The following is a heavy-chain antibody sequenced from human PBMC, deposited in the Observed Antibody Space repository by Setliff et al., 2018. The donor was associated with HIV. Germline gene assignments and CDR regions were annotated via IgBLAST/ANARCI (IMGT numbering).Heavy chain of an antibody. J-gene: IGHJ5*02. V-gene: IGHV1-2*06. Sequence: ASVKVSCKASGYTFTDFYTHWVRQAPGQGLEWIGRINPKSGVADYLKKFQGRVTMTTDTSTNTAHMELIRPRFDDTAVYYCARAHFLVAMTRNWFDPWGQGILVTVSS. CDR1: GYTFTDFY. CDR3: ARAHFLVAMTRNWFDP. D-gene: IGHD5-12*01. CDR2: INPKSGVA.